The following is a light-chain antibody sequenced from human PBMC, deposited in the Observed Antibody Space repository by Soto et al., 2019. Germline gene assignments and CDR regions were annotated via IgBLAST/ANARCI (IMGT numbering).Light chain of an antibody. CDR1: SSNIGAGYD. CDR2: GNS. Sequence: QSVLTQPPSVSGAPGQRVTISCTGSSSNIGAGYDVHWYQQLPGTAPKLLIYGNSNRPSGVPDRFSGSKSGTSASLAITGRQAEDEADYYCKSYDSSLSGNVVFGGGTKLTVL. CDR3: KSYDSSLSGNVV. V-gene: IGLV1-40*01. J-gene: IGLJ2*01.